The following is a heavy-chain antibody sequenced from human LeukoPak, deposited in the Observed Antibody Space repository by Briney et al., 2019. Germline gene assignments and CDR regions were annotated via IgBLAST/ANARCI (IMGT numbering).Heavy chain of an antibody. D-gene: IGHD4-23*01. V-gene: IGHV3-23*01. Sequence: GGSLRLSCAASGFTFSNYAMSWVRQAPGKGLEWVSAISGGSSSTYYADSVKGGFTIARYKSKNTLSLQLNSLRAEDTALYYCAKDRRSMVVTPSWAFDIWGQGTLVTVSS. CDR2: ISGGSSST. J-gene: IGHJ3*02. CDR3: AKDRRSMVVTPSWAFDI. CDR1: GFTFSNYA.